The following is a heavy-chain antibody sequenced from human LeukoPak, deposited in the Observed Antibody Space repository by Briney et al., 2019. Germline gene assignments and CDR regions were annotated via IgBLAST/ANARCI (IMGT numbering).Heavy chain of an antibody. D-gene: IGHD1-7*01. Sequence: PGGTLRLSCAAAGFTFSSYAMSWVRQAPGKGLEWVSAISGSGGSTYYADSVKGRFTISRDNSKNTLYLQMNSLRAEDTAVYYCAKELSPDWNYGPLGYWGQGTLVTVSS. J-gene: IGHJ4*02. CDR1: GFTFSSYA. V-gene: IGHV3-23*01. CDR3: AKELSPDWNYGPLGY. CDR2: ISGSGGST.